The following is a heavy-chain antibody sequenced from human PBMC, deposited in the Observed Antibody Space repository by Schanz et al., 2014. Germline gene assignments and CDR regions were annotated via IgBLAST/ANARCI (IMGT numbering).Heavy chain of an antibody. Sequence: EVQLVESGGGLVQPGGSLRLSCAASGFTFSGYWMTWVRQSPGKGLEWVATISQDGTEKYYVDSVKGRFTISRDNSKNTLYLQMNSLRAEDTALYYCAKVRSGDRTIVVSDAFDIWGQGTMVTVSS. D-gene: IGHD3-22*01. V-gene: IGHV3-7*01. CDR2: ISQDGTEK. J-gene: IGHJ3*02. CDR3: AKVRSGDRTIVVSDAFDI. CDR1: GFTFSGYW.